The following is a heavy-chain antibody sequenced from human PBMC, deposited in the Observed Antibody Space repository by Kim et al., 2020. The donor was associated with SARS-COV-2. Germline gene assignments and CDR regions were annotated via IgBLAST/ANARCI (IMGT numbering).Heavy chain of an antibody. D-gene: IGHD3-10*01. Sequence: GGSLRLSCAASGFTFSSHGMHWVRQAPGKGLEWVAVISYDGSNEYYADSVKGRFTISRDNSKNTLSLQMNSLRVDDTAVYYCAKEYGGYGSGRNGMDVWGHGTTVTVSS. V-gene: IGHV3-30*18. CDR2: ISYDGSNE. CDR1: GFTFSSHG. CDR3: AKEYGGYGSGRNGMDV. J-gene: IGHJ6*02.